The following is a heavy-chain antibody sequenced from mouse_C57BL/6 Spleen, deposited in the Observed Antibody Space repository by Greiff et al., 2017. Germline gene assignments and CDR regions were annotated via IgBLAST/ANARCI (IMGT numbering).Heavy chain of an antibody. D-gene: IGHD1-1*01. V-gene: IGHV5-17*01. Sequence: EVQWVESGGGLVKPGGSLKLSCAASGFTFSDYGMHWVRQAPEKGLEWVAYISSGSSTIYYADTVKGRFTISRDNAKNTLFLQMTSLRSEDTAMYYCARPLYYGSSTGDFDVWGTGTTVTVSS. CDR1: GFTFSDYG. CDR3: ARPLYYGSSTGDFDV. J-gene: IGHJ1*03. CDR2: ISSGSSTI.